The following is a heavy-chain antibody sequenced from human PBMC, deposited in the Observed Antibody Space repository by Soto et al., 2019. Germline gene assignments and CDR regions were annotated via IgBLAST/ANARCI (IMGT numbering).Heavy chain of an antibody. CDR1: GGTFSSYA. J-gene: IGHJ4*02. CDR3: ARAARYCSSTSCYYFDY. CDR2: IIPIFGTA. Sequence: ASVKVSCKASGGTFSSYAISWVRQAPGQGLEWMGGIIPIFGTANYAQKFQGRVTITADESTSTAYMELSSLRSEDTAVYYCARAARYCSSTSCYYFDYWGQGTLVTVSS. V-gene: IGHV1-69*13. D-gene: IGHD2-2*01.